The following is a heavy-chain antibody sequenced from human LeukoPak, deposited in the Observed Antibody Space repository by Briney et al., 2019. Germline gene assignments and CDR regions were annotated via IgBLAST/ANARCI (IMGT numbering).Heavy chain of an antibody. CDR2: ISSSGSTI. J-gene: IGHJ4*02. CDR3: ARSMVRGVMPVDY. Sequence: PGGPLRLSCAASGFTFSSYEMNWVRQAPGKGLEWVSYISSSGSTIYYADSVKGRFTISRDNAKNSLYLQMNSLRAEDTAVYYCARSMVRGVMPVDYWGQGTLVNVSS. D-gene: IGHD3-10*01. V-gene: IGHV3-48*03. CDR1: GFTFSSYE.